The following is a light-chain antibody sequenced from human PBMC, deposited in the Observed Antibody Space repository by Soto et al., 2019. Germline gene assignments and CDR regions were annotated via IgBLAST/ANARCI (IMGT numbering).Light chain of an antibody. CDR3: QQYNSWPIT. V-gene: IGKV3D-15*01. J-gene: IGKJ5*01. Sequence: EFLLTQSPATLSLSPGPSAILSCRASQSINRDLAWYLQKPGQAPRRVIYGASTWGTGVPPRFTGRGSGTDFTLTISDLKSEDFAVYYCQQYNSWPITFGQGTRLEIK. CDR1: QSINRD. CDR2: GAS.